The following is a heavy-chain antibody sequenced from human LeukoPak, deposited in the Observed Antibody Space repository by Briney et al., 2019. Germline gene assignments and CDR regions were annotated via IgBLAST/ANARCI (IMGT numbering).Heavy chain of an antibody. CDR2: IWYDGTNK. Sequence: GRSLRLSCAASGFSFSSYGMHWVRQAPGKGLEWVAVIWYDGTNKYYADSVKGRFTISRDNSKNTLYLQMNSLRAEDTAVYYCARDQRGFSYSKYYFDYWGQGTLVTVSS. D-gene: IGHD5-18*01. CDR3: ARDQRGFSYSKYYFDY. CDR1: GFSFSSYG. J-gene: IGHJ4*02. V-gene: IGHV3-33*01.